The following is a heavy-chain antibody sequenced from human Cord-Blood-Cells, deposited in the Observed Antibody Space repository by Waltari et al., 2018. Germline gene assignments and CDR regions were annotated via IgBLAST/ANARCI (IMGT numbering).Heavy chain of an antibody. CDR1: GFTFGAYA. D-gene: IGHD1-26*01. J-gene: IGHJ4*02. V-gene: IGHV3-49*03. CDR2: IRGKVYGGTK. Sequence: EVQLVESGGGLVQPGRSLRLSCTASGFTFGAYAISWLRQAPGKGMEWVGFIRGKVYGGTKEYDALVKGSFTIPRDDSIIMAYLQMNSLKTDETAVHYLTSEGSGSYSCAYWGQGTLATVSS. CDR3: TSEGSGSYSCAY.